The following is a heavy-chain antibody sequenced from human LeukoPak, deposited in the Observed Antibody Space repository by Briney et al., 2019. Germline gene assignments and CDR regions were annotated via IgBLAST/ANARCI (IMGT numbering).Heavy chain of an antibody. D-gene: IGHD4-17*01. Sequence: PGGSLRLSCAASGFTFSSYAMSWVRQAPGKGLDWVSSIIDSGDSSAYADSAKGRFIISRDNSNNMLYLQMNSLRAEDTAVYYCAKDGVTTPYYFDYWGQGTLVTVSS. J-gene: IGHJ4*02. CDR2: IIDSGDSS. CDR3: AKDGVTTPYYFDY. CDR1: GFTFSSYA. V-gene: IGHV3-23*01.